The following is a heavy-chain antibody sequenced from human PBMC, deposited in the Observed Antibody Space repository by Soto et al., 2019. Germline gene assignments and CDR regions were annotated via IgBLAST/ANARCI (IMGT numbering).Heavy chain of an antibody. CDR3: AKRSGYQEAAYLDY. Sequence: GESLRLSCAVSRFTFCIDCTNWVRQAPGKGLEWVSSISDDGDSTYYADSVKGRFTISRDNSKNTLYLQMNSLRAEDTAVYYCAKRSGYQEAAYLDYWGQGT. J-gene: IGHJ4*02. D-gene: IGHD5-12*01. V-gene: IGHV3-23*01. CDR1: RFTFCIDC. CDR2: ISDDGDST.